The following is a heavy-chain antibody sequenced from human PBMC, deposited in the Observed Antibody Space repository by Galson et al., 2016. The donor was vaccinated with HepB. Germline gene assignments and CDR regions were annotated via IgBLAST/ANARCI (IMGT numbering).Heavy chain of an antibody. V-gene: IGHV3-23*01. Sequence: SLRLSCAASGFTFRSYAMTWVRQTPGKGLEWVATVSGSGDNTFSADSVKGRFIVSRDNSNNTVSLHMNSLTADDTAVYYCAKDRITAAAGPNWFDSWAREPWSPSLQ. CDR2: VSGSGDNT. J-gene: IGHJ5*01. CDR3: AKDRITAAAGPNWFDS. CDR1: GFTFRSYA. D-gene: IGHD6-25*01.